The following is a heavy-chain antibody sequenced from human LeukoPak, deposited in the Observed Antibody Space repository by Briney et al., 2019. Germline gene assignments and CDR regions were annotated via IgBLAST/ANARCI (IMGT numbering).Heavy chain of an antibody. CDR3: ARVQCDFWSGYYRDYYYYYGMDV. CDR2: IYYSGST. CDR1: GGSISSSSYY. V-gene: IGHV4-39*01. Sequence: SETLSLTCTVSGGSISSSSYYWGWIRQPPGKGLEWIGRIYYSGSTYYKPSLKSRVTISVDTSKNQFSLKLSSVTAGDTAVYYCARVQCDFWSGYYRDYYYYYGMDVWGQGTTVTVSS. J-gene: IGHJ6*02. D-gene: IGHD3-3*01.